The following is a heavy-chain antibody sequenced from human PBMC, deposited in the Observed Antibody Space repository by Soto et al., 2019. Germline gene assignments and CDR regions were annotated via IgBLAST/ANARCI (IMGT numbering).Heavy chain of an antibody. CDR1: GYDFSSYA. D-gene: IGHD6-13*01. J-gene: IGHJ5*02. CDR3: VRSGQQLFYNWFDP. V-gene: IGHV1-3*04. Sequence: GASVKVSCKTSGYDFSSYAMHWVRQAPGQRLEWMGWINIGSGRTEYSQNLQDRITITRGTSASTVYMDLSSLKSEDTSVYFCVRSGQQLFYNWFDPWG. CDR2: INIGSGRT.